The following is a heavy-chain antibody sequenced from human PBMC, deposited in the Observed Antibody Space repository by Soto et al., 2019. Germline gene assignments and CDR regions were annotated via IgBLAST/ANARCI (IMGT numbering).Heavy chain of an antibody. CDR2: ISSSSSYT. V-gene: IGHV3-11*05. CDR3: ARARITMVRGAMDV. Sequence: QVQLVESGGGLVQPGGSLRLSCAASGFTFSDYYMSWIRQAPGKGLEWVSYISSSSSYTNYADSVKGRFTISRDNAKNSLYLQMNSLRAEDTAVYYCARARITMVRGAMDVWGQGTTVTVSS. CDR1: GFTFSDYY. D-gene: IGHD3-10*01. J-gene: IGHJ6*02.